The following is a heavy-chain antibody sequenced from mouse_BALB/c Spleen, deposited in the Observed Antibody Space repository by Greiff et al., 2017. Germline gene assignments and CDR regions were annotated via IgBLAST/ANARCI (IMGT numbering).Heavy chain of an antibody. CDR2: ISSGGSYT. V-gene: IGHV5-9-4*01. CDR1: GFTFSSYA. J-gene: IGHJ3*01. D-gene: IGHD1-1*02. Sequence: EVKLQESGGGLVKPGGSLKLSCAASGFTFSSYAMSWVRQSPEKRLEWVAEISSGGSYTYYPDTVTGRFTISRDNAKNTLYLEMSSLRSEDTAMYYCARDYYAKGAYWGQGTLVTVSA. CDR3: ARDYYAKGAY.